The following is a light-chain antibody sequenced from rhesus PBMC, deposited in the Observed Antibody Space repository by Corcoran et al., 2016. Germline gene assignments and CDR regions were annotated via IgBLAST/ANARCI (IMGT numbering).Light chain of an antibody. V-gene: IGKV1-25*01. CDR1: QGITND. CDR2: EAA. J-gene: IGKJ1*01. Sequence: DIQMTQSPSSLSASVGDRVTITCRASQGITNDLAWYQQKPGKTPKLLIYEAASLQSGIPSRFSGSGSGTDLTLTISSLQSEDCATYYCQHYYSTPRTFGQGTKVEIK. CDR3: QHYYSTPRT.